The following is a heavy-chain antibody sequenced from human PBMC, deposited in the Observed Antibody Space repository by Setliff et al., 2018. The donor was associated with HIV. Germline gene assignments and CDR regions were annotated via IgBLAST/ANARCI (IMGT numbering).Heavy chain of an antibody. J-gene: IGHJ5*02. CDR2: IKSKTDGGTT. V-gene: IGHV3-15*01. CDR1: GFTFSSYY. CDR3: TTEDPWLRFGH. Sequence: KPGGSLRLSCAASGFTFSSYYMDWVRQAPGKGLEWVGHIKSKTDGGTTDYAAPVKGRFTISRDDSKTTLYLQMNSLKTEDTAVYYCTTEDPWLRFGHWGQGTLVTVSS. D-gene: IGHD5-12*01.